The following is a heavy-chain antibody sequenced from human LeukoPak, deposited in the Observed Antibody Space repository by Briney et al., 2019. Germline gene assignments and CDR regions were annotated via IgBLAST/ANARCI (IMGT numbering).Heavy chain of an antibody. CDR1: GFTFSSYT. D-gene: IGHD3-3*01. Sequence: PGGSLRLSCVVSGFTFSSYTMDWVRQAPGKGLEWVSSISSSSSYIYYADSVKGRFTISRDNAKNSLYLQMNSLRAEDTAFYYCARHDFWSGFKGGDYWGQGTLVTVSS. CDR2: ISSSSSYI. CDR3: ARHDFWSGFKGGDY. J-gene: IGHJ4*02. V-gene: IGHV3-21*04.